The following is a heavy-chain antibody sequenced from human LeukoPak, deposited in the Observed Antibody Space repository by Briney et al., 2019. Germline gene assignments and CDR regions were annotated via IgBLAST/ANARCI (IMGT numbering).Heavy chain of an antibody. J-gene: IGHJ4*02. CDR3: ARVNYDFWSGYYAGHYFDY. V-gene: IGHV4-34*01. CDR1: GGSFSGYY. D-gene: IGHD3-3*01. Sequence: SETLSLTCAVYGGSFSGYYWSWIRQPPGKGLEWIGEINHSGSTNYNPSLKSRVTISVDTSKNQFSLKLSSVTAADTAVYYCARVNYDFWSGYYAGHYFDYWGRGTLVTVSS. CDR2: INHSGST.